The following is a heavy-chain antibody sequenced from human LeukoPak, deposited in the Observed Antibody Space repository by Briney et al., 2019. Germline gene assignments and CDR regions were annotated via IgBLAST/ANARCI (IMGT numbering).Heavy chain of an antibody. CDR3: ARGSGYYYYYYYGMDV. CDR1: GFAFSSYA. J-gene: IGHJ6*02. V-gene: IGHV3-23*01. CDR2: INGGGGTT. D-gene: IGHD3-22*01. Sequence: GGSLRLSCAASGFAFSSYAMNWVRQAPGKGLEWVSAINGGGGTTYYAVSVKGRLTISRDNSKGTLYLQMNSLRAEDTAVYYCARGSGYYYYYYYGMDVWGQGTTVTVSS.